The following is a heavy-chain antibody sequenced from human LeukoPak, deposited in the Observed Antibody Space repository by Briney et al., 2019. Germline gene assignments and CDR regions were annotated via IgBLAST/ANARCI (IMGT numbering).Heavy chain of an antibody. CDR1: GLTFSSYS. CDR3: AREGYYGSGSPPSLYFDY. Sequence: GGSLRLSCAASGLTFSSYSMNWVRQAPGKGLEWVAVTSSDLNVKLYADSVKGRFTISRDNSRSTLYLQMNSLRPEDTAIYYCAREGYYGSGSPPSLYFDYWGQGTLVTVSS. CDR2: TSSDLNVK. V-gene: IGHV3-30*03. J-gene: IGHJ4*02. D-gene: IGHD3-10*01.